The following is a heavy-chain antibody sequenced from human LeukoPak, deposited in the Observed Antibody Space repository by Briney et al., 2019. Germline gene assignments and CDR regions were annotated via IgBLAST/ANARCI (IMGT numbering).Heavy chain of an antibody. CDR1: GFTFRKYG. CDR2: IYRGGST. V-gene: IGHV3-53*04. CDR3: ARTLRGGKFDY. Sequence: GGSLRLSCAASGFTFRKYGMNWVRQAPGKGLEWVSVIYRGGSTYYADSVKGRFTISRHNSRDTMYLQMNSLRTEDTAVYYCARTLRGGKFDYWGQGTLVTVSS. J-gene: IGHJ4*02. D-gene: IGHD4-23*01.